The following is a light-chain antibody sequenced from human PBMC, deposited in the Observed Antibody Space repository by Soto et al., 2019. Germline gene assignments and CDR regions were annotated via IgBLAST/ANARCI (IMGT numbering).Light chain of an antibody. CDR1: QSISTY. CDR2: GAS. CDR3: QQADSFPLT. V-gene: IGKV1-39*01. Sequence: DIQMTQSPSSLSASVRDRVTIACRASQSISTYLNWYQQKPGKAPNLLIYGASTLESGVPSRFSGRGSGTDFTLTISSLQPEDFATYFCQQADSFPLTFGGGTKVDIK. J-gene: IGKJ4*01.